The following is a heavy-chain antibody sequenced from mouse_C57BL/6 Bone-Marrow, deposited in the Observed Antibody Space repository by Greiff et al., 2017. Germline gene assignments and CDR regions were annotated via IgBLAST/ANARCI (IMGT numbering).Heavy chain of an antibody. J-gene: IGHJ3*01. Sequence: QVQLQQSGPGLVAPSQTLSITCTASGFSLTSYGVDWVRQPPGKGLEWLGVIWGGGSTNYNSALMSRLSIRKANSKSPVFLKMHRLQADDTAMYYCASDYYDSSGAWFAYWGQGTLVTVSA. CDR1: GFSLTSYG. D-gene: IGHD1-1*01. CDR3: ASDYYDSSGAWFAY. V-gene: IGHV2-9*01. CDR2: IWGGGST.